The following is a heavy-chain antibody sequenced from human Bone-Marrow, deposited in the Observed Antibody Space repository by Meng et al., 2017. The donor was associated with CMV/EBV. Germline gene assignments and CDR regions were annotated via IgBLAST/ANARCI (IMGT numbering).Heavy chain of an antibody. J-gene: IGHJ6*01. CDR3: ARQYYDFWSGYYDAGDYYGMDV. V-gene: IGHV1-18*01. Sequence: ASVKVSCKASGGTFSSYAISWVRQAPGQGLEWMGWISAYNGNTNYAQKLQGRVTMTTDTSTSTAYMELRSLRSDDTAVYYCARQYYDFWSGYYDAGDYYGMDVWGPGTTVTGYS. CDR2: ISAYNGNT. D-gene: IGHD3-3*01. CDR1: GGTFSSYA.